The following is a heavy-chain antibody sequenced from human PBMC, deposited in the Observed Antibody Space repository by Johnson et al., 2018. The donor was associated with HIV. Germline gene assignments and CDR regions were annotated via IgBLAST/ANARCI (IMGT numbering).Heavy chain of an antibody. CDR2: ISSSGGSI. CDR1: GFTFSDYY. CDR3: ARDPAHCGGDCYPSDAFDI. J-gene: IGHJ3*02. V-gene: IGHV3-11*04. Sequence: QVQLVESGGGLVKPGGSLRLSCAASGFTFSDYYMSWIRQAPGKGLEWVSYISSSGGSIYYADSVKGRFTISRDNAKNSLYLQMNSLRAEETAVYYCARDPAHCGGDCYPSDAFDIWGQGTMVTVSS. D-gene: IGHD2-21*02.